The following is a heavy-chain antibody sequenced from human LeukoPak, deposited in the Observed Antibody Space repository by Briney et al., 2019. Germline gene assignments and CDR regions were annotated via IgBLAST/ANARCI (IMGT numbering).Heavy chain of an antibody. CDR2: IWYDGSNK. CDR1: GFTFSSYG. V-gene: IGHV3-33*01. J-gene: IGHJ5*02. Sequence: GGSLRLSCAASGFTFSSYGMHWVRQAPGKGLEWVAVIWYDGSNKYYADSVKGRFTISRDNSKNTPYPQMNSLRAEDTAVYYCARSRVVVVAATWFDPWGQGTLVTVSS. D-gene: IGHD2-15*01. CDR3: ARSRVVVVAATWFDP.